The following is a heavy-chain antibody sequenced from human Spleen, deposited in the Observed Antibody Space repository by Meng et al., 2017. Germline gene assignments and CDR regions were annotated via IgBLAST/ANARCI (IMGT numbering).Heavy chain of an antibody. CDR2: ISYDGINK. CDR1: GFTFSSYG. D-gene: IGHD3-10*01. J-gene: IGHJ4*02. Sequence: GESLKISCAASGFTFSSYGMHWVRQAPGKGLEWVAVISYDGINKYYADSVKGRFTISRDNSKNTLYLQMSSLRAEDTAVYYCARDLLGYGSGSYPDYWGQGTLVTVSS. CDR3: ARDLLGYGSGSYPDY. V-gene: IGHV3-30*19.